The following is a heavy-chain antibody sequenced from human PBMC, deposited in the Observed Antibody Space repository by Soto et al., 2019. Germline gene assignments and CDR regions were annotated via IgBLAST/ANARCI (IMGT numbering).Heavy chain of an antibody. V-gene: IGHV3-33*01. Sequence: QVQLVESGGGVVQPGRSLRLSCAASGFTFSSYVMHWVRQAPGKGLEWVAVIWYDGSNKFNADSVKGRFTISRDISKNTLYLQMNSLRAEDTAVYYCARGHRGGNPNTYYYYGMDVWGQGTTVTVSS. J-gene: IGHJ6*02. CDR1: GFTFSSYV. CDR3: ARGHRGGNPNTYYYYGMDV. D-gene: IGHD2-15*01. CDR2: IWYDGSNK.